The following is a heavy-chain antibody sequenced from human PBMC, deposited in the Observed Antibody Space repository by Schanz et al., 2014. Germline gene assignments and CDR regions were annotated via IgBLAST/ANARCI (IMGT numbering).Heavy chain of an antibody. CDR1: GYRFIGYY. D-gene: IGHD6-19*01. Sequence: QVLLVQSGAEVKKPGASVKVSCTASGYRFIGYYVHWVRQAPGQGLEWMGRVRPYSGDTNYAQMFQGRVTMTTDTSISTAYMELSRLTSDDTAVFFCARENTAVAGMPRVMDVWGQGTTVTVTS. CDR3: ARENTAVAGMPRVMDV. CDR2: VRPYSGDT. J-gene: IGHJ6*02. V-gene: IGHV1-2*06.